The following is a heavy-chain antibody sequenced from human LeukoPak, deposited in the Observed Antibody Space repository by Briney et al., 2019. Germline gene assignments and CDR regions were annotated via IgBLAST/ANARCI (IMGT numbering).Heavy chain of an antibody. V-gene: IGHV4-59*01. J-gene: IGHJ4*02. CDR2: ISYSGST. Sequence: PSETLSLTCTVSGGSMSNYYWSWIRQSPGKGLEWIGYISYSGSTIYSPSLKSRVTISIHTSKNQVSLKLTSVTTADTAKYYCARDDSGYYGHFDHWGQGTLVTVSS. CDR1: GGSMSNYY. D-gene: IGHD3-22*01. CDR3: ARDDSGYYGHFDH.